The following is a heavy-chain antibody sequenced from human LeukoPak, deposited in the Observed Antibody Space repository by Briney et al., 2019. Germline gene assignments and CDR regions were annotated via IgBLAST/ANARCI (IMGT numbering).Heavy chain of an antibody. J-gene: IGHJ6*02. V-gene: IGHV1-18*01. CDR3: ARDRRGTSGFYEDYHYGSDV. CDR2: IAAYNGDT. CDR1: GYTLTTYG. D-gene: IGHD3-10*01. Sequence: ASVKVSCKASGYTLTTYGINWVRQAPGQGLEWMGWIAAYNGDTNYAQNFQDRVTMTTDTPTSTAYMELRSLRSDDTAVYFCARDRRGTSGFYEDYHYGSDVWGQGTTVTVSS.